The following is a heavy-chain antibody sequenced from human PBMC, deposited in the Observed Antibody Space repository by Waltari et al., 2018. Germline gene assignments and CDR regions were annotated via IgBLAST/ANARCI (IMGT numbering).Heavy chain of an antibody. CDR1: GYTFANYW. Sequence: EVQLVQSGAEVKKPGESLKISCAASGYTFANYWIGGVRQMPGKGLEWMAMIYPDDSDTRYSPSFRGQVTISVDKTTTTAYLQWSSLKASDTAMYYCTRRYYDPTGYSYFDFWGQGTLVTVSS. D-gene: IGHD3-22*01. CDR3: TRRYYDPTGYSYFDF. V-gene: IGHV5-51*01. CDR2: IYPDDSDT. J-gene: IGHJ4*02.